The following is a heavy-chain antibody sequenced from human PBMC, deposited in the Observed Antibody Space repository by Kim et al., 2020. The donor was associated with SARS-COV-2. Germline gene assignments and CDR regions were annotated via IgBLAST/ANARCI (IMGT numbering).Heavy chain of an antibody. CDR2: INHSGST. CDR1: GGSFSGYY. V-gene: IGHV4-34*01. D-gene: IGHD5-18*01. CDR3: ARGYSSDLVLSDYYGMDV. Sequence: SETRSLTCAVYGGSFSGYYWSWIRQPPGKGLEWIGEINHSGSTNYNPSLKSRVTISVDTSKNQFSLKLSSVTAADTGVYYCARGYSSDLVLSDYYGMDVWGQGTTVTVSS. J-gene: IGHJ6*02.